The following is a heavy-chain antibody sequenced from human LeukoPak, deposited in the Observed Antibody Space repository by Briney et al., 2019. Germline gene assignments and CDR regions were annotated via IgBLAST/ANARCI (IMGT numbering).Heavy chain of an antibody. CDR1: GYTFTSYY. D-gene: IGHD2-15*01. V-gene: IGHV1-46*01. CDR3: ARTIVDGGTSY. Sequence: ASVKVSCKASGYTFTSYYIHWVRQAPGQGLEWMGKINPSGGSTSYAQKFQGRVTMTRDTSTSTVYMELSSLRSDDTAVYYCARTIVDGGTSYWGQGTLVTVSS. CDR2: INPSGGST. J-gene: IGHJ4*02.